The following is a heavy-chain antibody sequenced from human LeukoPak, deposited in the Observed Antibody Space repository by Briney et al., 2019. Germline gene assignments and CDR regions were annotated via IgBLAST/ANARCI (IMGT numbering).Heavy chain of an antibody. J-gene: IGHJ4*02. Sequence: SETLSLTSAGYGGSFSGYYWSWIRQPPGKGLEWIGEINHSGSTNYNPSLKSRVTISVDTSKNQFSLKLSSVTAADTPVYYCARTSPLDYWGQGTLVTVSS. CDR3: ARTSPLDY. V-gene: IGHV4-34*01. D-gene: IGHD2-2*01. CDR2: INHSGST. CDR1: GGSFSGYY.